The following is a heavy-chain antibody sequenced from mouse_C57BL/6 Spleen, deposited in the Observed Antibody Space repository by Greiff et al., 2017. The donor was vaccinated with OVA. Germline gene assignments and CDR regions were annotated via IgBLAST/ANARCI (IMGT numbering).Heavy chain of an antibody. D-gene: IGHD2-4*01. CDR2: IWGDGST. CDR1: GFSLTSYG. J-gene: IGHJ3*01. V-gene: IGHV2-3*01. Sequence: VQGVESGPGLVAPSQSLSITCTVSGFSLTSYGVSWVRQPPGKGLEWLGVIWGDGSTNYHSALISRLSISKDNSKSQVFLKLNSLQTDDTATYYCAKPGDYDGVAWFAYWGQGTLVTVSA. CDR3: AKPGDYDGVAWFAY.